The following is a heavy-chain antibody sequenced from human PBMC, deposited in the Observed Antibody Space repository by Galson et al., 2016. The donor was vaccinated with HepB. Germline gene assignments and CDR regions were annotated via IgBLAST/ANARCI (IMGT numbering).Heavy chain of an antibody. Sequence: SVKVSCKASGYTFTSYGISWVRQAPGQGLEWMGWISAYNGNTNYAQKLQGRVTMTTDTSTSTAYMELRSLRSDDTAVYYCARDLIFAGTFDCWAREPWSPSPQ. J-gene: IGHJ4*02. CDR3: ARDLIFAGTFDC. CDR2: ISAYNGNT. D-gene: IGHD3-10*01. V-gene: IGHV1-18*01. CDR1: GYTFTSYG.